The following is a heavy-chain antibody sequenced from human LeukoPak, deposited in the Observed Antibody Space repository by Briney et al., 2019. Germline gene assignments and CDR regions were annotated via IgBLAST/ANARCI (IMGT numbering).Heavy chain of an antibody. V-gene: IGHV1-69*05. CDR3: ARGLGYCSGGSCYSVGWFDP. CDR1: GGTFSSYA. CDR2: IIPIFGTA. J-gene: IGHJ5*02. Sequence: GASVKVSCKASGGTFSSYAISWVRQAPGQGLEWMGRIIPIFGTANYAQKFQGRVTITTDESTSTAYMELSSLRSEDTAVYYCARGLGYCSGGSCYSVGWFDPWGQGTLVTVSS. D-gene: IGHD2-15*01.